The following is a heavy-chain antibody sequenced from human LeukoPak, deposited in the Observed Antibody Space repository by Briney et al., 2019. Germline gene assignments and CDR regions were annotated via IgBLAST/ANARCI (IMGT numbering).Heavy chain of an antibody. Sequence: ASVKVSCKASGYTFTGYYMHWVRQAPGQGLEWMGWINPNSGGTNYAQKFQGRVTMTRDTSISTAYMELSRLRSDDTAVYYCAKDPTVTRLWDPNWFDPWGQGTLVTVSS. CDR3: AKDPTVTRLWDPNWFDP. CDR1: GYTFTGYY. D-gene: IGHD4-17*01. CDR2: INPNSGGT. V-gene: IGHV1-2*02. J-gene: IGHJ5*02.